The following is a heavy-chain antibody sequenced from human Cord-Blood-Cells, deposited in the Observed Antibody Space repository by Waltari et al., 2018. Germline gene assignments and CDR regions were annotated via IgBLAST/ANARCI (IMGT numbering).Heavy chain of an antibody. V-gene: IGHV3-30-3*01. CDR1: GFTFSSYA. CDR3: ARTQRVSGDDAFDI. Sequence: QVQLVESGGGVVQPGRSLRLSCAASGFTFSSYAMHWVRQAPGKGLEWVAVISYDGSNKYYADSVKGRFTISRDNSKNTLYLQMNSPRAEDTAVYYCARTQRVSGDDAFDIWGQGTMVTVSS. D-gene: IGHD7-27*01. J-gene: IGHJ3*02. CDR2: ISYDGSNK.